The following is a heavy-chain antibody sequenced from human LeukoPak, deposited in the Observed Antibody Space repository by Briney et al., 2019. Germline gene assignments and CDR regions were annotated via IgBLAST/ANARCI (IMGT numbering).Heavy chain of an antibody. V-gene: IGHV1-8*01. CDR1: GYTFTSYD. CDR3: ARATGRVYSYGRETNY. J-gene: IGHJ4*02. Sequence: GASVKVSCKASGYTFTSYDINWVRQATGQGLEWMGWMNPNSGNTGYAQKFQGRVTMTRNTSISTAYMELSSLRSEDTAVYYGARATGRVYSYGRETNYWGQGTLVTVSS. CDR2: MNPNSGNT. D-gene: IGHD5-18*01.